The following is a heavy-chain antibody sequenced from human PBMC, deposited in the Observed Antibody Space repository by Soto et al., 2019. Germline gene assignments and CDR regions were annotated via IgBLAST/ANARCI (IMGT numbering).Heavy chain of an antibody. CDR3: AKYYYGSGNSYALDV. Sequence: GGSLRLSCAASGFTFSSYAMSWVRQAPGKGLEWVSAIDSSGSTTHYIDSVKGRFTISRDNSKNTMYLQMNSLRAEDTAVYYCAKYYYGSGNSYALDVWGQGTMVTVSS. V-gene: IGHV3-23*05. CDR1: GFTFSSYA. J-gene: IGHJ3*01. D-gene: IGHD3-10*01. CDR2: IDSSGSTT.